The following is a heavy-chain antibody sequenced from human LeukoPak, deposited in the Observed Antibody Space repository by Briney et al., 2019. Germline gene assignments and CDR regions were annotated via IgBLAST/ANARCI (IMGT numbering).Heavy chain of an antibody. CDR1: GYTFTSYD. D-gene: IGHD3-3*01. CDR2: MNPNSGNT. V-gene: IGHV1-8*01. CDR3: ARGCRYDFWSGYLPYNWFDP. J-gene: IGHJ5*02. Sequence: ASVKVSCKASGYTFTSYDTNWVRQATGQGLEWMGWMNPNSGNTGYAQKFQGRVTMTRNTSISTAYMELSSLRSEDTAVYYCARGCRYDFWSGYLPYNWFDPWGQGTLVTVSS.